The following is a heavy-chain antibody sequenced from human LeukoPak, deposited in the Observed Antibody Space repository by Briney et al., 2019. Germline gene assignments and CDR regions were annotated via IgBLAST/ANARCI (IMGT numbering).Heavy chain of an antibody. V-gene: IGHV1-46*01. CDR3: ARDVLVTMVRGVILSSNWFDP. D-gene: IGHD3-10*01. CDR1: GYTFTSYY. Sequence: GASVKVSCKASGYTFTSYYMHWVRQAPGQGLEWMGIINPSGGSTSYAQKFQGRATMTRDMSTSTVYMELSSLRSEDTAVYYCARDVLVTMVRGVILSSNWFDPWGQGTLVTVSS. CDR2: INPSGGST. J-gene: IGHJ5*02.